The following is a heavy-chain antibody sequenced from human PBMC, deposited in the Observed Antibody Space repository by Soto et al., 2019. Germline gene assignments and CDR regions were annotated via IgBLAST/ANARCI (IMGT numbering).Heavy chain of an antibody. CDR2: ISGSGGST. D-gene: IGHD5-18*01. CDR3: AKGVRTAMGKGATYYYYGMDV. V-gene: IGHV3-23*01. Sequence: EVQLLESGGGLVQPGGSLRLSCAASGFTFSSYAMSWVRQAPGKGLEWVSAISGSGGSTYYADSGKGRFTISRDNSKNTLYRQINSLRAEDTAVYYCAKGVRTAMGKGATYYYYGMDVWGQGTTVTVSS. J-gene: IGHJ6*02. CDR1: GFTFSSYA.